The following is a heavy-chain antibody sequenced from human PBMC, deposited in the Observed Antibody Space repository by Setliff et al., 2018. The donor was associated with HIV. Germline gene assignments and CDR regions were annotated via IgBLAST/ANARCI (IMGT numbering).Heavy chain of an antibody. V-gene: IGHV4-61*02. CDR2: IYASGKT. Sequence: SETLSLTCTVSGVSISSGSYYWSWIRQSAGKGLEWIGLIYASGKTNFNPSLMSRVRMSVDTSKNQFSLKLTSVTAADTAVYYCARWNNDLESFDYWGQGALVTVSS. D-gene: IGHD3-3*01. CDR1: GVSISSGSYY. J-gene: IGHJ4*02. CDR3: ARWNNDLESFDY.